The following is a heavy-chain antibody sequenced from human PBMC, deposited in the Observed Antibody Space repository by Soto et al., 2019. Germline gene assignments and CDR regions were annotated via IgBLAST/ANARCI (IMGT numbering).Heavy chain of an antibody. CDR2: ISYDGSNK. Sequence: QVQLVESGGGVVQPGRSLRLSWAASGFTFSRYAMHWVRQAPGKGLEWVAVISYDGSNKYYADSVKGRFTISRDNSKNTLYLQMNSLRAEDTAVDYCARDLYYYDSSGYHPWRPLDYWGQGTLVTVSS. J-gene: IGHJ4*02. CDR3: ARDLYYYDSSGYHPWRPLDY. V-gene: IGHV3-30-3*01. CDR1: GFTFSRYA. D-gene: IGHD3-22*01.